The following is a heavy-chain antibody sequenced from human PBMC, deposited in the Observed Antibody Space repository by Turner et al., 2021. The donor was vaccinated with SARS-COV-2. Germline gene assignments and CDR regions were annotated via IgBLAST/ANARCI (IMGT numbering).Heavy chain of an antibody. J-gene: IGHJ4*02. CDR1: GFTFSNDW. Sequence: EVQLVESGGGLVQPGGSLRLSCASSGFTFSNDWLSLVRQAQGKGLEWVGLIKRKADGGTTDYADPVKGRFTISRDDSKNTLYLQMNTLKTDDTAVYYCTTEAAFNGYFDFWGQGTLVTVSS. D-gene: IGHD2-8*01. V-gene: IGHV3-15*01. CDR3: TTEAAFNGYFDF. CDR2: IKRKADGGTT.